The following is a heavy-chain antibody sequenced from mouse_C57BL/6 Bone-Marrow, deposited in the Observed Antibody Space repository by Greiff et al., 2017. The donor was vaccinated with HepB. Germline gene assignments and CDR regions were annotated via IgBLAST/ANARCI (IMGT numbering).Heavy chain of an antibody. Sequence: VQLQQSGAELVRPGASVKLSCTASGFNIKDDYMHWVKQRPEQGLEWIGWIDPENGDTEYASKFQGKATITADTSSNTAYLQLSSLTSEDTAVYYCTTPSRYGNFCAWFAYWGQGTLVTVSA. CDR2: IDPENGDT. CDR1: GFNIKDDY. J-gene: IGHJ3*01. CDR3: TTPSRYGNFCAWFAY. D-gene: IGHD2-10*02. V-gene: IGHV14-4*01.